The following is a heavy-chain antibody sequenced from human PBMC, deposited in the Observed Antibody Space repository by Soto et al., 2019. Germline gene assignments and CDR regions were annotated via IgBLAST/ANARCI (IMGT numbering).Heavy chain of an antibody. J-gene: IGHJ4*02. CDR2: IKSKTDGGTI. CDR1: DLSFSNAY. Sequence: EVQLVESGGGLVKPGESLRLSCAASDLSFSNAYINWVRQAPGKGLEWVGRIKSKTDGGTIDYAAPVKGRSIISRDDSSNTVYLQMNSLKTEDTAVYYCPTRGSLGYWGQGTLVTVSS. V-gene: IGHV3-15*07. D-gene: IGHD3-10*01. CDR3: PTRGSLGY.